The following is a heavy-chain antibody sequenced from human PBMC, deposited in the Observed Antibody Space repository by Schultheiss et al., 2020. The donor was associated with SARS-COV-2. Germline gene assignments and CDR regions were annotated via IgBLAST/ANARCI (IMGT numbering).Heavy chain of an antibody. CDR3: ARVGGFRDYYYMDV. Sequence: SETLSLTCTVSGGSVSNNSYYWSWIRQPAGKGLEWIGRIYTSGSTNYNPSLKSRVTMSVDTSKNQFSLKLSSVTAADTAVYYCARVGGFRDYYYMDVWGKGTTVTVSS. CDR2: IYTSGST. D-gene: IGHD4-23*01. V-gene: IGHV4-61*02. J-gene: IGHJ6*03. CDR1: GGSVSNNSYY.